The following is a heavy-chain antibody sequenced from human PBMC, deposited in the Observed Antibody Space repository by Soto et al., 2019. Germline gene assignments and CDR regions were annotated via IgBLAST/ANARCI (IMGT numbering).Heavy chain of an antibody. CDR1: GGSLSGYY. CDR2: INHSGST. D-gene: IGHD1-20*01. J-gene: IGHJ5*02. CDR3: AREVKGITGTGLRYNWFDP. V-gene: IGHV4-34*01. Sequence: SETLSLTCAVYGGSLSGYYWSWIRQPPGKGLEWIGEINHSGSTNYNPSLKSRVTISVDTSKNQFSLKLSSVTAADTAVYYCAREVKGITGTGLRYNWFDPWGQGTLVT.